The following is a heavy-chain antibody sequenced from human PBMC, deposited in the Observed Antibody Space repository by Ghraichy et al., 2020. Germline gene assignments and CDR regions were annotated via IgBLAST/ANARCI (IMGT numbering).Heavy chain of an antibody. J-gene: IGHJ4*02. Sequence: GGSLRLSCAASGFTFSSYGMHWVRQAPGKGLEWVAFIRYDGSNKYYADSVKGRFTISRDNSKNTLYLQMNSLRAEDTVVYYCAKALPDYYDSSGPFDYWGQGTLVTVSS. CDR3: AKALPDYYDSSGPFDY. V-gene: IGHV3-30*02. CDR2: IRYDGSNK. D-gene: IGHD3-22*01. CDR1: GFTFSSYG.